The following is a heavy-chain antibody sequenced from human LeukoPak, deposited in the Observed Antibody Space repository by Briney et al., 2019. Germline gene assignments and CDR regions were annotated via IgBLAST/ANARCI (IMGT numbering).Heavy chain of an antibody. J-gene: IGHJ6*03. CDR1: GFTFRSYG. CDR3: AKDQGSSWYRGEGYYYYMDV. Sequence: PGGSLRLSYAASGFTFRSYGMHWVRQTPGKGLEWVAFIRYDGSNKYYADSVKGRFTISRDNSKNTLYLQMNSLRAEDTAVYYCAKDQGSSWYRGEGYYYYMDVWGKGTTVTISS. D-gene: IGHD6-13*01. CDR2: IRYDGSNK. V-gene: IGHV3-30*02.